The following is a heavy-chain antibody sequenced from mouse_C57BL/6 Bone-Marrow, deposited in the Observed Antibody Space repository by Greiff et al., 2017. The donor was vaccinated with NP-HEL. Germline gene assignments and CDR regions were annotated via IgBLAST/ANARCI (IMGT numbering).Heavy chain of an antibody. CDR3: ARSVTTVEGFDY. V-gene: IGHV1-52*01. CDR1: GYTFTSYW. Sequence: VQLQQPGAELVRPGSSVKLSCKASGYTFTSYWMHRVKQRPIQGLEWIGNIDPSDSETHYNQKFKDKATLTVDKSSSTAYMQLSILTSEDSAVYYCARSVTTVEGFDYWGQGTTLTVSS. J-gene: IGHJ2*01. D-gene: IGHD1-1*01. CDR2: IDPSDSET.